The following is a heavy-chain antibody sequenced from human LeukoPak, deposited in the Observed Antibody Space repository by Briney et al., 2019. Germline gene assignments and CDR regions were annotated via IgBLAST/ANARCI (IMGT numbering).Heavy chain of an antibody. CDR2: IDYRGNT. D-gene: IGHD2/OR15-2a*01. J-gene: IGHJ6*03. V-gene: IGHV4-61*01. Sequence: SETLSLTCTVSGASVTNGLYYWRWLRQTPGKGLEWIGYIDYRGNTKYNPSLQSRVFIFVDTSESQFSLRLSSVTAADTAVYYCARRVYDYYYYMDVWGSGTTVTVSS. CDR3: ARRVYDYYYYMDV. CDR1: GASVTNGLYY.